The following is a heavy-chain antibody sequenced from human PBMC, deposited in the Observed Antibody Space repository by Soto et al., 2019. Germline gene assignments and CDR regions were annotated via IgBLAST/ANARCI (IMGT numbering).Heavy chain of an antibody. CDR1: GGTFSSYA. D-gene: IGHD2-2*01. J-gene: IGHJ6*02. Sequence: SVKVSCKASGGTFSSYAISWVRQAPGQGLEWMGGIIPIFGTANYAQKFQGRVTITADESTSTAYMELSSLRSEDTAVYYCARARCSSTSCYEFFDNYYYYGMDVWGQGTTVTVSS. CDR3: ARARCSSTSCYEFFDNYYYYGMDV. V-gene: IGHV1-69*13. CDR2: IIPIFGTA.